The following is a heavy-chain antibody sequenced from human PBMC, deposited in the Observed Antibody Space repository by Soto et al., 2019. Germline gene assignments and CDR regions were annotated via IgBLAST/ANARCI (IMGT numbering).Heavy chain of an antibody. CDR1: GGSFSGYY. Sequence: QVQLQQWGAGLLKPSETLSLTCAVYGGSFSGYYWSWIRQPPGKGLEWIGEINHSGSTNYNPSLKSRVTISVDTSKNQFSLKLSSVTAADTAVYYCAVFYCGGDCYLESREPHGGAFDIWGQGTMVTVSS. V-gene: IGHV4-34*01. CDR3: AVFYCGGDCYLESREPHGGAFDI. CDR2: INHSGST. J-gene: IGHJ3*02. D-gene: IGHD2-21*02.